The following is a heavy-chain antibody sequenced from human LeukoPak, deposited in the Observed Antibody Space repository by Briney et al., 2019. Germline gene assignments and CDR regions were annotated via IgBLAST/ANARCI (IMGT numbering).Heavy chain of an antibody. Sequence: GGSLRLACAASGFTFSSYGMHWVRQAPGKGLEWVAVIWYDGSNKYYADSVKGRFTISRDNSKNTLYLQMNSLRAEDTAVYYCAREYDSSGWTIDYWGQGTLVTVSS. CDR3: AREYDSSGWTIDY. J-gene: IGHJ4*02. V-gene: IGHV3-33*01. D-gene: IGHD3-22*01. CDR1: GFTFSSYG. CDR2: IWYDGSNK.